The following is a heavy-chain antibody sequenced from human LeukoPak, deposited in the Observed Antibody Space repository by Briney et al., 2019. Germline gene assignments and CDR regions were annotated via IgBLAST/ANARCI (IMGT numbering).Heavy chain of an antibody. CDR1: GFTFSRHW. J-gene: IGHJ4*02. Sequence: GGSLRLSCAASGFTFSRHWMHWVRQAPGKGLVWVSRINSDGSSTSYAESVKGRFTISRDNAKNSLYLQMNSLRAEDTAVYYCAHLYYYDSSGYYWGENFDYWGQGTLVTVSS. CDR3: AHLYYYDSSGYYWGENFDY. CDR2: INSDGSST. D-gene: IGHD3-22*01. V-gene: IGHV3-74*01.